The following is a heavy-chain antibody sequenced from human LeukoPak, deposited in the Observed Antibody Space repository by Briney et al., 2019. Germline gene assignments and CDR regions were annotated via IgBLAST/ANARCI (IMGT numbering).Heavy chain of an antibody. CDR1: VFIFSSYE. J-gene: IGHJ6*04. D-gene: IGHD3-10*01. CDR3: ARDPGPMVRGVDSGMDI. CDR2: ISSSGSTI. Sequence: HSGVSLRLSCAASVFIFSSYEMNWVRQAPGKGLEGVSYISSSGSTIYYADSVKGRFTISRDNAKNSLYLQMNSLRAEDTAVYYCARDPGPMVRGVDSGMDIWGKGTTVTVSS. V-gene: IGHV3-48*03.